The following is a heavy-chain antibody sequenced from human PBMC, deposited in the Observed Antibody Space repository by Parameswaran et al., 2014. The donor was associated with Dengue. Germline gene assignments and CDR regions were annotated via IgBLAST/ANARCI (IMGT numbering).Heavy chain of an antibody. J-gene: IGHJ6*03. V-gene: IGHV3-48*03. D-gene: IGHD6-13*01. CDR2: ISSSGSII. Sequence: WIRQPPGKGPEWVSYISSSGSIIYYADSVKGRFTISRDNAKNSLYLQMNSLRADDTAVYYCARLRAGYSSSWIHYYYMDVWGQGTTVTVSS. CDR3: ARLRAGYSSSWIHYYYMDV.